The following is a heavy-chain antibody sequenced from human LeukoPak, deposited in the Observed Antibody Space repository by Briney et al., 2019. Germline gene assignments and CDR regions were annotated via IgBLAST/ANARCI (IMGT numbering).Heavy chain of an antibody. J-gene: IGHJ4*02. D-gene: IGHD3-10*01. CDR2: IWYDGSNK. V-gene: IGHV3-33*01. CDR3: ARGTQSPVSGYFDF. CDR1: GFTFSSYG. Sequence: SGGSLRLSCAASGFTFSSYGMHWVRQAPGKGLEWVAIIWYDGSNKYYADSVKGRFTISRDNSKNTLYLQMNSLRAEDTAVYYCARGTQSPVSGYFDFWGQGTLVTVSS.